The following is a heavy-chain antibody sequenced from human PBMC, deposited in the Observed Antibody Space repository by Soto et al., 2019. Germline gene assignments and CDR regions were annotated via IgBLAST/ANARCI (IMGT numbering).Heavy chain of an antibody. Sequence: ASVKVSCKASGYTFTGYYMHWVRQAPGQGLEWMGWINPNSGGTNYAQKFQGWVTMTRNRSISTVYMELTRLRSDDTAVYFCARGHSTDCSNGVCSFFYNHEMDVWGQGTTVTVS. D-gene: IGHD2-8*01. J-gene: IGHJ6*02. CDR2: INPNSGGT. V-gene: IGHV1-2*04. CDR3: ARGHSTDCSNGVCSFFYNHEMDV. CDR1: GYTFTGYY.